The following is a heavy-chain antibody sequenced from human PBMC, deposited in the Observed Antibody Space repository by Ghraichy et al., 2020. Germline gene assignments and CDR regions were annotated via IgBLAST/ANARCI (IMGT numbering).Heavy chain of an antibody. CDR2: ITIRGEHT. D-gene: IGHD3-22*01. CDR3: AKDQYDSSGLLNY. Sequence: LSLTCAVSGFTFSNSSLSWVRQAPGKGLDWVSAITIRGEHTYYADSVKGRFTISRDSSKNTLYLRMNGLRAEDTAIYYCAKDQYDSSGLLNYWGQGTLVTVSS. CDR1: GFTFSNSS. V-gene: IGHV3-23*01. J-gene: IGHJ4*02.